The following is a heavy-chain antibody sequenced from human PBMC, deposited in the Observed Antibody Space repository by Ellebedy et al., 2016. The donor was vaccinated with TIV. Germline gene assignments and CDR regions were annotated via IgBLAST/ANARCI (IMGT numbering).Heavy chain of an antibody. J-gene: IGHJ4*02. CDR1: GYAFTSYD. CDR3: ARDIQDCTGGNCYPDF. CDR2: INPSGGGT. Sequence: AASVKVSCKASGYAFTSYDINWVRQAPGQGLEWMGLINPSGGGTTYAQKFQGRVTMTRDTSTSTVYMDLSSLRSEDTAVYYCARDIQDCTGGNCYPDFWGQGTLVTVSS. D-gene: IGHD2-15*01. V-gene: IGHV1-46*01.